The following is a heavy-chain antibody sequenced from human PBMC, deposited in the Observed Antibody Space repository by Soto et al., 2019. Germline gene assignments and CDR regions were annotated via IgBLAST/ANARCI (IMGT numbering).Heavy chain of an antibody. CDR2: IYYSGDT. V-gene: IGHV4-59*01. J-gene: IGHJ5*02. CDR1: GGSISTYY. D-gene: IGHD2-15*01. CDR3: ERGHQPYSHFDP. Sequence: SETLSLTCAVSGGSISTYYWSWIRQPPGKGLEWIGYIYYSGDTNYNPSLKSRVTISIDTSKNQFSLKLSSVTAADTAVYYCERGHQPYSHFDPWGQRTLVTVSS.